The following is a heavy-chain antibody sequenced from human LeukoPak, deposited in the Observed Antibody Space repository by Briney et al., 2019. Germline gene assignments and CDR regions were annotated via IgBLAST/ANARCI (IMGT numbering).Heavy chain of an antibody. J-gene: IGHJ4*02. D-gene: IGHD3-10*01. V-gene: IGHV3-7*01. CDR3: ARDRPYGSYDY. CDR1: GFTFSSYW. CDR2: IREDGSQK. Sequence: PGGSLRLSCAASGFTFSSYWMSWVRQAPGKRLEWVANIREDGSQKNYVDSVEGRFTISRDNAKKSLSLQMISLRAEDTAVYYCARDRPYGSYDYWGQGALVTASS.